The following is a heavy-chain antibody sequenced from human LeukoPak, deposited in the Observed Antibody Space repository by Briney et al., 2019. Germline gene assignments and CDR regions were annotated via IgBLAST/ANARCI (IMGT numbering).Heavy chain of an antibody. CDR1: GYTLTELS. J-gene: IGHJ3*02. CDR2: FDPEDGET. CDR3: ATGGDSSGYYYGRNAFDI. Sequence: ASVKVSCKVSGYTLTELSMHWVRQAPGKGLEWMGGFDPEDGETIYAQKFQGRVTMTEDTSTDTAYMGLSSLRSEDTAVYYCATGGDSSGYYYGRNAFDIWGQGTVVTVSS. D-gene: IGHD3-22*01. V-gene: IGHV1-24*01.